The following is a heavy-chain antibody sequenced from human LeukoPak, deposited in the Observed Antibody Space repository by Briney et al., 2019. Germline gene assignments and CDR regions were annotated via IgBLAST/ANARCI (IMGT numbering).Heavy chain of an antibody. CDR3: ARYSTSYYFDY. V-gene: IGHV4-59*08. D-gene: IGHD6-6*01. CDR1: GGSISSYY. Sequence: SETLSLTCTVSGGSISSYYWSWIRQPPGRGLEWIGYIYYSGSTNYNPSLKSRVTISVDTSKNQFSLKLSSVTAADTAVYYCARYSTSYYFDYWGQGTLVTVSS. J-gene: IGHJ4*02. CDR2: IYYSGST.